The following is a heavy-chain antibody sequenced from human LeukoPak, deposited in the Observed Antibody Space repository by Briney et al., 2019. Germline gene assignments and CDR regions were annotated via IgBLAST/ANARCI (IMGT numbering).Heavy chain of an antibody. CDR2: ISYDGSNK. J-gene: IGHJ4*02. CDR1: GFTFSSYG. Sequence: GGSLRLSCAASGFTFSSYGMHWVRQAPGKGLEWVADISYDGSNKYYDDSVKGRFTISRDNSKNALYLQMNSLRAEDTAVYYCAKDSLFLGELYPDYWGQGTLVTVSP. CDR3: AKDSLFLGELYPDY. V-gene: IGHV3-30*18. D-gene: IGHD3-16*01.